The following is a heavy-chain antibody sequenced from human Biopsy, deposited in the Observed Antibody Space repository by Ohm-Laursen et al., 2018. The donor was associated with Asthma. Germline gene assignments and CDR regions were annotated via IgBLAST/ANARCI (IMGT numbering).Heavy chain of an antibody. Sequence: CAASGFAVSRDYMFWVRQAPGKGLEWVSVIYSGGTSHTADSVRGRFTIPRDYSKNTLYLQMHSLRAEDTAVYYCARGDSSNWSHYYFDYWGQGTLVTVSS. V-gene: IGHV3-53*01. CDR1: GFAVSRDY. CDR2: IYSGGTS. D-gene: IGHD3-22*01. J-gene: IGHJ4*02. CDR3: ARGDSSNWSHYYFDY.